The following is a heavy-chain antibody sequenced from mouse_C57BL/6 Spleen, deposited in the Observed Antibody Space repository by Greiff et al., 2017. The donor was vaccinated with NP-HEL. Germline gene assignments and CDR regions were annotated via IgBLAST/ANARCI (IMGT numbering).Heavy chain of an antibody. CDR3: AREGDSSGYVWFAY. D-gene: IGHD3-2*02. Sequence: EVQLQQSGPELVKPGASVKISCKASGYSFTGYYMPWVKQSHGNILDWIGYIYPYNGVSSYNQKFKGKATLTVDKSSSTAYMELRSLTSEDSAVYYCAREGDSSGYVWFAYWGQGTLVTVSA. V-gene: IGHV1-31*01. CDR1: GYSFTGYY. J-gene: IGHJ3*01. CDR2: IYPYNGVS.